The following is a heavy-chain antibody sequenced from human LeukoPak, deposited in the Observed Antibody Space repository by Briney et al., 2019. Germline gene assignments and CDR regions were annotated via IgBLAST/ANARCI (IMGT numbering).Heavy chain of an antibody. V-gene: IGHV3-74*01. CDR1: GFTFGNYW. J-gene: IGHJ4*02. CDR3: ARVRYSYGYDW. Sequence: GGSLRLSCAASGFTFGNYWMHWVRQAPGKGLVWVSRINSDGRSISYADSVKGRFTTSRDNAKNTLYLQMNSLRAEDTAVYYCARVRYSYGYDWWGQGTLVTVSS. D-gene: IGHD5-18*01. CDR2: INSDGRSI.